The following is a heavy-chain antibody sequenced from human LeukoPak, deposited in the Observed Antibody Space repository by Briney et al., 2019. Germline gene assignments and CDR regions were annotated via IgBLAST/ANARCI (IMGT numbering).Heavy chain of an antibody. J-gene: IGHJ4*02. CDR2: IRYDGSNK. Sequence: GGSLRLSCAASGFTFSSYGMHWVRQAPGKGLEWVAFIRYDGSNKYYADSVRGRFTISRDNSKSTLSLQMNSLRAEDTAIYYCATYRQVLLPFESWGQGTLVTVSS. CDR1: GFTFSSYG. V-gene: IGHV3-30*02. D-gene: IGHD2-8*02. CDR3: ATYRQVLLPFES.